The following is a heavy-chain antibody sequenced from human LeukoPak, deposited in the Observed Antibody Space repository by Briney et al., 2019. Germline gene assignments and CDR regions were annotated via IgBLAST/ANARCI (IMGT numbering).Heavy chain of an antibody. CDR3: AKDHGGYGSFDY. CDR1: GFFFSTFG. D-gene: IGHD3-10*01. V-gene: IGHV3-23*01. J-gene: IGHJ4*02. Sequence: GRTLRLSCAASGFFFSTFGMSWVRQAPGKGLEWVSAISIGGGNTYYTDSGKGRFTISRDNSREQLYLQMNSLGAEDTGLYYCAKDHGGYGSFDYWGQGTLVTVSS. CDR2: ISIGGGNT.